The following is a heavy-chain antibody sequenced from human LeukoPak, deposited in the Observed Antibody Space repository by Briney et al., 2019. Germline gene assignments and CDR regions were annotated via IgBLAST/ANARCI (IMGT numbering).Heavy chain of an antibody. CDR2: IRCDGSNK. Sequence: GGSLRLSCAASGFTFSSYGMHWVRQAPGKGLEWVAFIRCDGSNKYYTDSVKGRFTISRDNSKNTLYLQMNSLRAEDTAVYYCAKGRGWEASYYYYYMDVWGKGTTVTISS. CDR1: GFTFSSYG. J-gene: IGHJ6*03. CDR3: AKGRGWEASYYYYYMDV. D-gene: IGHD1-26*01. V-gene: IGHV3-30*02.